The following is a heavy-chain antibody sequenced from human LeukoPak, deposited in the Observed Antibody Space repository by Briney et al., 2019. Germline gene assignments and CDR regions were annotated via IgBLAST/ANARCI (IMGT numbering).Heavy chain of an antibody. CDR2: IYHSGST. CDR1: GGSISSSNW. J-gene: IGHJ3*02. V-gene: IGHV4-4*02. D-gene: IGHD2-2*01. Sequence: SETLSLTCAVSGGSISSSNWWSWVRQPPGKGLEWIGEIYHSGSTNYNPSLKSRVTISVDKSKNQFSLKLSSVTAAGTAVYYCARVVVVPAADDAFDIWGQGTMVTVSS. CDR3: ARVVVVPAADDAFDI.